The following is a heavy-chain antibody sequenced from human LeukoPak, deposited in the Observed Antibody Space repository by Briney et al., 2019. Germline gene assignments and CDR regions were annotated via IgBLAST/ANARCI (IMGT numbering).Heavy chain of an antibody. CDR1: GFTFSTYS. CDR2: ISTSSSYI. D-gene: IGHD1-1*01. J-gene: IGHJ4*02. CDR3: ARDQDWNDRGGLDY. Sequence: GSLRLSCAASGFTFSTYSMNWVRQAPGKGLEWVSFISTSSSYIYYADSVKGRFTISRDNSKNSLYLQMNSLRAEDTAVYYCARDQDWNDRGGLDYWGQGTLVTVSS. V-gene: IGHV3-21*01.